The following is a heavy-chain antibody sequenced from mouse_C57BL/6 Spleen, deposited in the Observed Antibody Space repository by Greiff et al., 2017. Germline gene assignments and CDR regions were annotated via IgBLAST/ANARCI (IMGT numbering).Heavy chain of an antibody. V-gene: IGHV1-4*01. Sequence: QVQLKESGAELARPGASVKLSCKASGYTFTSYTMHWVKQRPGQGLEWIGNINPSSGYTKYNQKFKDKATLTADKSSSTAYMQLSILTSEDSAVYYCAICYVSSYGCAYWGQGTLVTVSA. CDR2: INPSSGYT. CDR3: AICYVSSYGCAY. J-gene: IGHJ3*01. D-gene: IGHD1-1*01. CDR1: GYTFTSYT.